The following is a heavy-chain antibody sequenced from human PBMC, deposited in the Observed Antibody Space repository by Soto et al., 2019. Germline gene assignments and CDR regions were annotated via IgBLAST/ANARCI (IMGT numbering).Heavy chain of an antibody. CDR1: GFSFSGYA. J-gene: IGHJ4*02. Sequence: EVQLLESGGGLVQPGGSLRLSCEASGFSFSGYAMNWVRQAPGKGLEWVSSISGSGTTTYYADSVKGRFTIARDNSKNTLYLQMHNLRAEDSAVYYCGRGRGSYSFDYWGQGTLITVSS. CDR2: ISGSGTTT. CDR3: GRGRGSYSFDY. V-gene: IGHV3-23*01. D-gene: IGHD3-16*01.